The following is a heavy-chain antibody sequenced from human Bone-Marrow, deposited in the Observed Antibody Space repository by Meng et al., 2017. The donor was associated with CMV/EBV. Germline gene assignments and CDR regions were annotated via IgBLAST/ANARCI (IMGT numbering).Heavy chain of an antibody. CDR1: FTFSSDA. CDR3: ARDSGYSSGWYGLGEDY. D-gene: IGHD6-19*01. V-gene: IGHV3-30*04. Sequence: FTFSSDAMECVRQAPGKGLEWVAVISYDGRNKYYADSVKGRFTISRDNSKNTMYLQMNSLRAEDTAVYYCARDSGYSSGWYGLGEDYWGQGTLVTVSS. CDR2: ISYDGRNK. J-gene: IGHJ4*02.